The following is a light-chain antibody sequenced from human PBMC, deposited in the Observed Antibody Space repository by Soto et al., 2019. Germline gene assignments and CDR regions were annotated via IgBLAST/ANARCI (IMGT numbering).Light chain of an antibody. CDR1: QSVSSN. CDR3: QQYNNWPRT. J-gene: IGKJ1*01. CDR2: DAS. Sequence: EIVMTQSPATLSVSPGERATLSCRASQSVSSNLAWYQQKPGQTPRLLIYDASNRATGIPARFSGSGSETEFTLTISSLQSEDFAVYYCQQYNNWPRTFGQGTKVDIK. V-gene: IGKV3D-15*01.